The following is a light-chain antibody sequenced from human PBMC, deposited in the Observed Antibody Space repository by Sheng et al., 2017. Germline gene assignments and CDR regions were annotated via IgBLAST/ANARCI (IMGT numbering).Light chain of an antibody. Sequence: ETVMTQSPATLSVSPGERATFSCRASQSVGNKLAWYQQKSGQAPRLLIYSASIRATGIPARFSGSGSGTDFTLTITSLQSEDSAIYYCQQYSNRLPLTFGGGTKVEIK. CDR3: QQYSNRLPLT. J-gene: IGKJ4*01. V-gene: IGKV3-15*01. CDR1: QSVGNK. CDR2: SAS.